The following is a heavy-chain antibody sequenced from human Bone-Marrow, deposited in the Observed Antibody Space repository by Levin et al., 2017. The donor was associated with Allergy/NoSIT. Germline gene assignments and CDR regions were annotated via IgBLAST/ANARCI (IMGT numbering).Heavy chain of an antibody. J-gene: IGHJ3*02. CDR3: ARGSMAVAGTIRAFDI. Sequence: GESLKISCAASGFTFSDYYMSWIRQAPGKGLEWVSYISSSSSFTNYADSVKGRFTISRDNAKNSLYLHMNSLRAEDTAVDYFARGSMAVAGTIRAFDIWCQGTMVTVSS. D-gene: IGHD6-19*01. V-gene: IGHV3-11*05. CDR2: ISSSSSFT. CDR1: GFTFSDYY.